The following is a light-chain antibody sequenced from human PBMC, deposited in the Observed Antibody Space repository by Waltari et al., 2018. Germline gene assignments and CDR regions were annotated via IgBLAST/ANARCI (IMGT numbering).Light chain of an antibody. CDR3: ALYMGSGIWV. Sequence: QTVVTQEPSLSVSPGGTVTLTCALSSGSLSTTSYATWYQQTPGQAPRTLVYKANALCSGVTDRFSGAILGNTAALTSTGAQADDEADYYCALYMGSGIWVVGGGTRLTVL. CDR1: SGSLSTTSY. J-gene: IGLJ3*02. CDR2: KAN. V-gene: IGLV8-61*01.